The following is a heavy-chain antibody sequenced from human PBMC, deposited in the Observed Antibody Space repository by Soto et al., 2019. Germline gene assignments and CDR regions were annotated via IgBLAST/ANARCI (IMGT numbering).Heavy chain of an antibody. CDR3: ARTVLGPDLLADSFVDYYYYMDG. V-gene: IGHV4-59*12. J-gene: IGHJ6*03. CDR1: GGSISSYY. CDR2: IYYSGST. Sequence: SETLSLTCTVSGGSISSYYWSWIRQPPGKGLEWIGYIYYSGSTNYNPSLKSRVTISVDSSRNQFSLKLSSVTAADTAVYYCARTVLGPDLLADSFVDYYYYMDGWGQGTTVTVSS. D-gene: IGHD3-9*01.